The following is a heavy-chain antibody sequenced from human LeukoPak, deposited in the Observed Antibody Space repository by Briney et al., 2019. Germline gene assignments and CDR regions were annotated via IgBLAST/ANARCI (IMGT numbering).Heavy chain of an antibody. Sequence: PGGSLRLSCAASGFTFSSYAMNWVRQAPGKGLEWISSITSSSSYTFYADSVKGRFTISRDNAKNTLYLQMNSLRAEDTAVYYCARGYSSGWLGEIGYWGQGTLVTVSS. V-gene: IGHV3-21*01. CDR1: GFTFSSYA. CDR3: ARGYSSGWLGEIGY. CDR2: ITSSSSYT. J-gene: IGHJ4*02. D-gene: IGHD6-19*01.